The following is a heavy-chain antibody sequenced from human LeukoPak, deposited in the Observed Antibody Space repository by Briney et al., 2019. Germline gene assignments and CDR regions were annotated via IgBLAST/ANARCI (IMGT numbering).Heavy chain of an antibody. D-gene: IGHD2-8*01. J-gene: IGHJ4*02. CDR3: ARDLDDARRFDY. CDR2: ISSSSSYI. CDR1: GFTFSSYS. Sequence: GGSLRLSCAASGFTFSSYSMNWVRQAPGKGLEWVSSISSSSSYIYYADSVKGRFTTSRDNAKNSLYLQMNSLRAEDTAVYYCARDLDDARRFDYWGQGTLVTVSS. V-gene: IGHV3-21*01.